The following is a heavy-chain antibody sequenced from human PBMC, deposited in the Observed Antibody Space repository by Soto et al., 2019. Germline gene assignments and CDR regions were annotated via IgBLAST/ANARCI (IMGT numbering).Heavy chain of an antibody. V-gene: IGHV1-18*01. CDR1: VYTVTSSG. J-gene: IGHJ3*02. D-gene: IGHD1-26*01. CDR2: ISAYNGNT. Sequence: SVKVSCRSSVYTVTSSGISLVRQAPGQGLEWMGWISAYNGNTNYAQKLQGRVTMTTDTSTSTAYMELPSLRSDDTAVYYCARFPARSYLGAVDIWGQGTLVTVSS. CDR3: ARFPARSYLGAVDI.